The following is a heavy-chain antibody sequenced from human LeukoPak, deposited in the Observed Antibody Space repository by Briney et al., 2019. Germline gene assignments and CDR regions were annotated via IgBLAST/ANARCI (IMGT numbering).Heavy chain of an antibody. D-gene: IGHD6-6*01. CDR2: INHSGST. Sequence: SETLSPTCAVYGGSFSGYYWSWIRQPPGKGLEWIGEINHSGSTNYNPSLKSRVTISVDTSKNQFSLKLSSVTAADTAVYYCARGYSSSSGGDYYYGMDVWGQGTTVTVSS. CDR1: GGSFSGYY. J-gene: IGHJ6*02. CDR3: ARGYSSSSGGDYYYGMDV. V-gene: IGHV4-34*01.